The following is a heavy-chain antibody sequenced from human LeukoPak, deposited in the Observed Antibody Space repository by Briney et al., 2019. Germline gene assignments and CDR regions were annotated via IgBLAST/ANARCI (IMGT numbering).Heavy chain of an antibody. CDR3: ARDYYDSSGYYYWFDP. CDR2: IYTSGST. D-gene: IGHD3-22*01. V-gene: IGHV4-4*07. CDR1: GGSISSYY. J-gene: IGHJ5*02. Sequence: PSETLSLTCTVSGGSISSYYWSWIRQPAGKGLEWIGRIYTSGSTNYNPSLKSRVTISVDTSKNQFSLKLSSVTAADTAVYYCARDYYDSSGYYYWFDPWGQGTLVTVSS.